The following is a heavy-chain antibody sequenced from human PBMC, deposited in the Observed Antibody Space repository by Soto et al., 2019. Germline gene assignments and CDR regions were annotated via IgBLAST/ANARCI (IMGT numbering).Heavy chain of an antibody. Sequence: GGSLRLSCAASGFTFSSYGMHWVRQAPGKGLEWVAVISYDGSNKYYADSVKGRFTISRDNSKNTLYLQMNSLRAEDTAVYYCAKTVVAGGSYYYYYGMDVWGQGTTVTVSS. V-gene: IGHV3-30*18. CDR3: AKTVVAGGSYYYYYGMDV. J-gene: IGHJ6*02. CDR1: GFTFSSYG. CDR2: ISYDGSNK. D-gene: IGHD6-19*01.